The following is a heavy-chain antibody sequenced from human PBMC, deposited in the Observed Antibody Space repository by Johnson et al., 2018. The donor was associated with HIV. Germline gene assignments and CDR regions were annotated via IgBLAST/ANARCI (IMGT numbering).Heavy chain of an antibody. CDR2: IKQDGSEK. V-gene: IGHV3-7*04. J-gene: IGHJ3*02. D-gene: IGHD1-26*01. Sequence: VQLVESGGGLVQPGGSLRLSCAASGFTFTNHYMTWVRQAPGKGLEWVANIKQDGSEKYSVDSVKGRFTISRDNAKSSLYLQMNSLRAEDTAVYYCARAWGGSYSAFDIWGQGTMVTVSS. CDR3: ARAWGGSYSAFDI. CDR1: GFTFTNHY.